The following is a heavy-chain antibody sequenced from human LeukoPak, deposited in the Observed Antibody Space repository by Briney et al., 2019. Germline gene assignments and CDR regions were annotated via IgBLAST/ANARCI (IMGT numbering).Heavy chain of an antibody. CDR1: GDSVSSNNGA. J-gene: IGHJ4*02. Sequence: SQTLSVTCAISGDSVSSNNGAWNWIRQSPSRGLEWLGRTYYRSKWYYDYAVSIQGRITINPDTTKNQFSLQLNSVTPEDTAVYYCARDVGTSSWYTFDYWGQGTLVTVSS. V-gene: IGHV6-1*01. CDR3: ARDVGTSSWYTFDY. CDR2: TYYRSKWYY. D-gene: IGHD6-13*01.